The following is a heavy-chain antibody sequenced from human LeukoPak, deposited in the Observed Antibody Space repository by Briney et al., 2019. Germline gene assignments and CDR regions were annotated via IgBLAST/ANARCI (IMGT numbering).Heavy chain of an antibody. CDR1: GGSIISSSFW. V-gene: IGHV4-39*07. J-gene: IGHJ6*03. D-gene: IGHD3-10*01. CDR3: ARRRIPVLLWFGGYMDV. Sequence: PSETLSLTCTVSGGSIISSSFWWGWIRQPPGKGLEWIGSIYYSGVSYYNTSLKSRVTISVDTSKNQFSLKLSSVTAADTAVYYCARRRIPVLLWFGGYMDVWGKGTTVTISS. CDR2: IYYSGVS.